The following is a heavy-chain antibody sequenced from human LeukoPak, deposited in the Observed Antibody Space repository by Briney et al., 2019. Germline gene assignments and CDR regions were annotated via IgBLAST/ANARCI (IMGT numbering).Heavy chain of an antibody. Sequence: GGSLRPSCAASGFTFSSYAMHWVRQAPGKGLEWVAVISYDGSNKYYADSVKGRFTISRDNSKNTLYLQMNSLRAEDTAVYYCARDQSTYYYYYGMDVWGQGTTVTVSS. CDR2: ISYDGSNK. V-gene: IGHV3-30-3*01. CDR1: GFTFSSYA. J-gene: IGHJ6*02. CDR3: ARDQSTYYYYYGMDV. D-gene: IGHD2-2*01.